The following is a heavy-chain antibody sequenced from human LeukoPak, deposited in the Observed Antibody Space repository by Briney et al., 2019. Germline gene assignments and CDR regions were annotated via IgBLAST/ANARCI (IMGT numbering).Heavy chain of an antibody. CDR2: FDPEDGET. D-gene: IGHD4-17*01. J-gene: IGHJ2*01. CDR3: ARTYGDYDGSYWYFDL. Sequence: GASVKVSCKVSGYTLTELSMHWVRQAPGKGLEWMGGFDPEDGETIYAQKFQGRVTMTEDTSTSTAYMELRSLRSDDTALYYCARTYGDYDGSYWYFDLWGRGTLVTVSS. CDR1: GYTLTELS. V-gene: IGHV1-24*01.